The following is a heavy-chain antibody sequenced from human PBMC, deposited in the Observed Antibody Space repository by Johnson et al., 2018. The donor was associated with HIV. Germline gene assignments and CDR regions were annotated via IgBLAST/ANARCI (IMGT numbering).Heavy chain of an antibody. J-gene: IGHJ3*02. CDR2: ISYDGSNK. D-gene: IGHD6-13*01. CDR1: GFTFSSYA. Sequence: QVQLVESGGGVVQPGRSLRLSCAASGFTFSSYAMHWVRQAPGKGLEWVAVISYDGSNKYYADSVKGRFTISRDNAKNSLCLQMNSLGAEDTAVYYCARDLIYSGSWYDTQSALDIWGQGTMVTVSS. CDR3: ARDLIYSGSWYDTQSALDI. V-gene: IGHV3-30-3*01.